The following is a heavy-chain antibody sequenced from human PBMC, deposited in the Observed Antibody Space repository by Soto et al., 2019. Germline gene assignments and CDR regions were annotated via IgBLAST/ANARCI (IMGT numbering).Heavy chain of an antibody. Sequence: EVQLVESGGGLVKPGGSLRLSCAASGFTFSSYNMNWVRQAPGRGLEWVSSITTSSSYIYYADSVKGRFTISRDTAKNSLYLQMSSLRAEDTAVYYCARAYCSSTSCYLDAFDIWGQGTMVTVSS. D-gene: IGHD2-2*01. J-gene: IGHJ3*02. V-gene: IGHV3-21*01. CDR3: ARAYCSSTSCYLDAFDI. CDR1: GFTFSSYN. CDR2: ITTSSSYI.